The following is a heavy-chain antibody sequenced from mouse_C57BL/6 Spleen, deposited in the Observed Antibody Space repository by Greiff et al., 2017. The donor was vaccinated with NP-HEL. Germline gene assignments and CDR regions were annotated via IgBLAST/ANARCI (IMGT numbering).Heavy chain of an antibody. CDR2: IYPRSGNT. J-gene: IGHJ2*01. CDR1: GYTFTSYG. D-gene: IGHD4-1*01. V-gene: IGHV1-81*01. CDR3: AREGLGREGYFDY. Sequence: QVQLQQSGAELARPGASVKLSCKASGYTFTSYGISWVKQRTGQGLEWIGEIYPRSGNTYYNEKFKGKATLTADKSSSTAYMELRSLTSEDSAVYFCAREGLGREGYFDYWGQGTTLTVSS.